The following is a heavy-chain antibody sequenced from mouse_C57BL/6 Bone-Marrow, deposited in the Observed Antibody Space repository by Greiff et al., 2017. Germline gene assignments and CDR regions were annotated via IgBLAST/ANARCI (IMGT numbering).Heavy chain of an antibody. D-gene: IGHD2-13*01. Sequence: VQLQQPGTELVKPGASVQLSCHSSFSPFPLSFLPFFTPLPFQFLYFILHINPINGGTNYNDNFNINATLTVDKSSSTAYMQLSSLTSEDSAVYYCARYEDYFTGSYYAMDYWGQGTSVTVSS. CDR2: INPINGGT. V-gene: IGHV1-53*01. CDR1: FSPFPLSF. CDR3: ARYEDYFTGSYYAMDY. J-gene: IGHJ4*01.